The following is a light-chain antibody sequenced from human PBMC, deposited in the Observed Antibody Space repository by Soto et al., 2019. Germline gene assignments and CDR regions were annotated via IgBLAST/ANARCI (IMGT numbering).Light chain of an antibody. CDR1: QSVSNY. Sequence: EIVLTQSPATLSLSPGERATLSCRASQSVSNYLAWYQQKPGQAPRLLIYDASNRASGIPARFSGSGSGTDFTLTISSLEPEDFAVYSCQQRQNRGPFGGGTKVEIK. CDR3: QQRQNRGP. J-gene: IGKJ4*01. V-gene: IGKV3-11*01. CDR2: DAS.